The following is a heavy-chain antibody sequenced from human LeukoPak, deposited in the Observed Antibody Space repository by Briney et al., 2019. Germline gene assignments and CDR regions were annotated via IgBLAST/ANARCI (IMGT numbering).Heavy chain of an antibody. CDR2: IYSGGST. J-gene: IGHJ6*03. CDR1: GFTFSIYS. CDR3: AREWGYYMDV. V-gene: IGHV3-66*01. Sequence: GGSLRLSCAASGFTFSIYSMDWVRQAPGKGLEWVSVIYSGGSTYYADSVKGRFTISRDNSKNTLYLQMNSLRAEDTAVYYCAREWGYYMDVWGKGTTVTISS. D-gene: IGHD7-27*01.